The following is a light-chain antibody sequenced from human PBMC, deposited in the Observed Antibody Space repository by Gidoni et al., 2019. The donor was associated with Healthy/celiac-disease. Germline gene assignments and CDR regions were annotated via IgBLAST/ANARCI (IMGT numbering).Light chain of an antibody. Sequence: DIVMTQSPLSLPVTPGEPASISCRSSQSLLHSNGYNYLDWYLQKPGQSPQLLIYLGSNRASGVPDRFSGSGSGTNFTLKLSRVEAEDVGVYYCMQALQTPRTFXQXTKVEIK. CDR1: QSLLHSNGYNY. J-gene: IGKJ1*01. CDR3: MQALQTPRT. V-gene: IGKV2-28*01. CDR2: LGS.